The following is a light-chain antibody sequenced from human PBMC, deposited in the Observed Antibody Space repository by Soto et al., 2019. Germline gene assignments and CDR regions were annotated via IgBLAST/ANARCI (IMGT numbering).Light chain of an antibody. CDR2: GAS. J-gene: IGKJ1*01. Sequence: EITMTQSPATLSVSPGERATLSCRASQSVSSNLAWYQQKPGQAPRLLIYGASTRATGIPARFSGSGSGTEFTLTISSLQSEDFAVYYCQHYNNWPPWTFGQGTKVDIK. CDR3: QHYNNWPPWT. CDR1: QSVSSN. V-gene: IGKV3-15*01.